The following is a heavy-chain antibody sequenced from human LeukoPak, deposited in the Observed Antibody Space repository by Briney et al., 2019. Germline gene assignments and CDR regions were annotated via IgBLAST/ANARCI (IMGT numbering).Heavy chain of an antibody. J-gene: IGHJ4*02. V-gene: IGHV4-59*12. CDR3: ARSAELQMYYFDF. CDR2: IYYSGST. D-gene: IGHD1-14*01. CDR1: GGSISSYY. Sequence: SETLSLTCTVSGGSISSYYWSWIRQPPGKGLEWIGYIYYSGSTNYNPSLKSRVTISVDTSKNQFSLKLSSVTAADTAVYFCARSAELQMYYFDFWGQGTLVTVSS.